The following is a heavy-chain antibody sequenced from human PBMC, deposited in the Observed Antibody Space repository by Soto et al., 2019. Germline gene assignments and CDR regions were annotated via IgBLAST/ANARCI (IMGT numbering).Heavy chain of an antibody. J-gene: IGHJ3*02. CDR3: ARGKVVIFTVGAFDI. V-gene: IGHV3-48*02. CDR2: ISSSSSTI. Sequence: EVQLVESGGGLVQPGGSLRLSCAASGFTFSSYSMNWVRQAPGKGLEWVSYISSSSSTIYYADSVKGRFTISRDNAKNSLYLQMNSLRDEDTAVYYCARGKVVIFTVGAFDIWGQGTMVTVSS. D-gene: IGHD3-22*01. CDR1: GFTFSSYS.